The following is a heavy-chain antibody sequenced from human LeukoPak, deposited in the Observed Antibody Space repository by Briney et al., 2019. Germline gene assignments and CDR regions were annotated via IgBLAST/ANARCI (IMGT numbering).Heavy chain of an antibody. Sequence: ASVKVSCKASGYTFTGYYMHGVRQAPGQGLEWMGWINPNSGGTNYAQKFQGRVTMTRDTSISTAYMELSRLTSDDTAVYYCARDLGYDSSGYWYWGQGTLVTVSS. CDR2: INPNSGGT. D-gene: IGHD3-22*01. J-gene: IGHJ4*02. V-gene: IGHV1-2*02. CDR1: GYTFTGYY. CDR3: ARDLGYDSSGYWY.